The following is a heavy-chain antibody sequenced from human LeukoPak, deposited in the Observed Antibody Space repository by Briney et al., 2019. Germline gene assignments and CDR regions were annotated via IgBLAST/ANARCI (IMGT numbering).Heavy chain of an antibody. CDR3: AREIRSGSYSPHFDY. CDR1: GYSISSGYY. D-gene: IGHD3-10*01. J-gene: IGHJ4*02. CDR2: IYHSGST. Sequence: SETLSLTCTVSGYSISSGYYWGWIRQPPGKGLEWIGSIYHSGSTYYNPSLKSRVTISVDTSKNQFSLKLSSVTAADTAVYYCAREIRSGSYSPHFDYWGQGTLVTVSS. V-gene: IGHV4-38-2*02.